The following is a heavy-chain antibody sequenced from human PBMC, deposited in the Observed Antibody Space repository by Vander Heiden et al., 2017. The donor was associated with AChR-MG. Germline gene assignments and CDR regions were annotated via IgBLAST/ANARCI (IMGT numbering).Heavy chain of an antibody. J-gene: IGHJ4*02. CDR3: ARAGDCSSTSCYDY. D-gene: IGHD2-2*01. CDR2: IWYDGSNK. Sequence: QVQLVESGGGVVQPGRSLRLSCAASGFTFSSYGMHGVRQAPGKGLEWVAVIWYDGSNKYYADSVKGRFTISRDNSKNTLYLQMNSLRAEDTAVYYCARAGDCSSTSCYDYWGQGTLVTVSS. V-gene: IGHV3-33*01. CDR1: GFTFSSYG.